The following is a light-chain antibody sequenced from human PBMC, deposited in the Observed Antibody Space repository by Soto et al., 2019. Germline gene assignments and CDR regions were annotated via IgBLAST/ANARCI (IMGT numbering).Light chain of an antibody. J-gene: IGLJ1*01. CDR2: DVS. V-gene: IGLV2-14*01. Sequence: QSVLTQPASVSGSPGQSITISCTGTSSDVGGYNYVSWYQQHPGKAPKFMIYDVSNRPSGVSNRFSGSKSGNTASLTRSGIQAEDEADYYCSSYTTSNTRQIVFGTGTKLTVL. CDR1: SSDVGGYNY. CDR3: SSYTTSNTRQIV.